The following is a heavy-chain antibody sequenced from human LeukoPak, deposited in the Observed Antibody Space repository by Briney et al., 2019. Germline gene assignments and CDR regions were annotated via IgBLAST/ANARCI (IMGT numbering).Heavy chain of an antibody. J-gene: IGHJ3*02. Sequence: SETLSLTCAVYGGSFSGYYWSWIRQPPGKGLEWIGEINHSGSTNYNPSLKSRVTISVDTSKNQFSLRLSSVTAADTAVYYCASYFHRRLRAFDIWGQGTMVTVSS. D-gene: IGHD2/OR15-2a*01. CDR1: GGSFSGYY. CDR2: INHSGST. V-gene: IGHV4-34*01. CDR3: ASYFHRRLRAFDI.